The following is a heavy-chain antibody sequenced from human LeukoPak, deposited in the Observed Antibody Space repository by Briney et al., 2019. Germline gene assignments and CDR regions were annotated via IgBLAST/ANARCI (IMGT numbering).Heavy chain of an antibody. CDR3: AKDWKGYPHVGYGSSSSDY. D-gene: IGHD6-6*01. CDR2: ISGSGGTT. CDR1: GFTFSNYG. Sequence: GGSLRLSCAASGFTFSNYGMTWVRQAPGKGLEWVSGISGSGGTTYYADSVKGRFTIPRDNSKNTLYLQMNSLRAEDTAVYYCAKDWKGYPHVGYGSSSSDYWGQGTLVTVSS. J-gene: IGHJ4*02. V-gene: IGHV3-23*01.